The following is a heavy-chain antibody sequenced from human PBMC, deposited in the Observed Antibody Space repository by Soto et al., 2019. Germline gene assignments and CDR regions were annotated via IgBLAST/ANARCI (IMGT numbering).Heavy chain of an antibody. CDR1: GYTFTSYG. Sequence: ASVKVSCKTSGYTFTSYGISWVRQAPGQGLEWMGWISTYNGNTNYAQTLQGRITMTTDTSTSTAYMELRSLRSDDTAVYYCARVRSDHTDYSYNWFDPWG. D-gene: IGHD4-17*01. J-gene: IGHJ5*02. CDR2: ISTYNGNT. V-gene: IGHV1-18*01. CDR3: ARVRSDHTDYSYNWFDP.